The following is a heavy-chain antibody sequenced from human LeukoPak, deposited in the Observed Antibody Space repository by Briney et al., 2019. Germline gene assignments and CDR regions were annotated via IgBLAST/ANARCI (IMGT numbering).Heavy chain of an antibody. J-gene: IGHJ5*02. D-gene: IGHD3-10*01. CDR1: GYTLPDYC. CDR3: AKDHGFIGSNWFDP. V-gene: IGHV1-2*02. CDR2: INPDSGDA. Sequence: VQVSSPSSGYTLPDYCILWGWRAPGQGLRWRGGINPDSGDANSAQKFQGRVIMTRDTSIRPAYMELRRLRSDDTATYYCAKDHGFIGSNWFDPWGQGTLVTVSS.